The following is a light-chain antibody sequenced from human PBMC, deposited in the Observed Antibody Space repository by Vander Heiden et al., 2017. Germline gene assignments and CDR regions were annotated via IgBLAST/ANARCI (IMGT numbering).Light chain of an antibody. CDR1: NIGNIN. Sequence: SVSVAPGQTARITCGRNNIGNINVHWYQHKPGQAPVLVVYDGSDRPSGIPERFPGSNSGNTDTLTISSVEVGDQADFDCQVWDTSGERPIFGGGTKLTVL. J-gene: IGLJ2*01. CDR3: QVWDTSGERPI. CDR2: DGS. V-gene: IGLV3-21*02.